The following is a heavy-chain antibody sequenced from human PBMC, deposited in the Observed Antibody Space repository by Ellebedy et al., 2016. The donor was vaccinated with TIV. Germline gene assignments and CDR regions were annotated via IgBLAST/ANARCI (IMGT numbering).Heavy chain of an antibody. CDR2: ISYDGTDK. Sequence: PGGSLRLSCVASGFTFSSYGMHWVRQAPGQGPEWVAIISYDGTDKDYADSVKGRFTISRDNSKNTLYLQMSSLRPEDTAVYFCQGGDSIAFDIWGQGTKVTVAS. CDR3: QGGDSIAFDI. V-gene: IGHV3-30*03. J-gene: IGHJ3*02. CDR1: GFTFSSYG. D-gene: IGHD3-10*01.